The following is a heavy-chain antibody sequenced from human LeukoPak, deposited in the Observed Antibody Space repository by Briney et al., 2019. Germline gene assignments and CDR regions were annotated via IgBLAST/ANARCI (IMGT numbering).Heavy chain of an antibody. CDR3: ARDPYCSSTSCYIGLGIAAIL. CDR2: ISYDGSNK. CDR1: GFTFSSYA. Sequence: GGSLRLSCAASGFTFSSYAMHWVRQAPGKGLEWVAVISYDGSNKYYADSVKGRFTISRDNSKNTLYLQMNSLRAEDTAVYYCARDPYCSSTSCYIGLGIAAILWGQGTLVTVSS. D-gene: IGHD2-2*02. V-gene: IGHV3-30*04. J-gene: IGHJ4*02.